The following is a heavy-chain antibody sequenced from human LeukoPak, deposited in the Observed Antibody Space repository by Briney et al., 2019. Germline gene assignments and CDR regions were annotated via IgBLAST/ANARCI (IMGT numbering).Heavy chain of an antibody. CDR1: GGSISSSSYY. D-gene: IGHD2-2*01. CDR3: ASVPAAMGPRFDY. V-gene: IGHV4-39*07. Sequence: PSETLSLTCTVSGGSISSSSYYWGWIRHPPGKGLEWIGSIYYSGSTYYNPSLKSRLAISVDTSKNQFSLKLSSVTAADTAVYYCASVPAAMGPRFDYWGQGTLVTVSS. J-gene: IGHJ4*02. CDR2: IYYSGST.